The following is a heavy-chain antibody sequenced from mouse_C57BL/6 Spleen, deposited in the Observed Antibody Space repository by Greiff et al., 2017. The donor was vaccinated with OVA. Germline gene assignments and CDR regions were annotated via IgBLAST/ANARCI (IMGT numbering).Heavy chain of an antibody. CDR3: ARGRGNYAWFAY. CDR2: IYPGSGST. J-gene: IGHJ3*01. D-gene: IGHD2-1*01. V-gene: IGHV1-55*01. CDR1: GYTFTSYW. Sequence: QVQLQQPGAELVKPGASVKMSCKASGYTFTSYWITWVKQRPGQGLEWIGDIYPGSGSTNYNEKFKSKATLTVDTSSSTAYMQLSSLTSEDSAVYYCARGRGNYAWFAYWGQGTLVTVSA.